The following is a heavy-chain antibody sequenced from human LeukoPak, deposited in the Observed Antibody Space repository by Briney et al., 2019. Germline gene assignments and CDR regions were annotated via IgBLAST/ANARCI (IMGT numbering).Heavy chain of an antibody. CDR2: IYHSGST. J-gene: IGHJ6*03. CDR1: GGSISSSNW. CDR3: ARLQGYYYYMDV. V-gene: IGHV4-4*02. Sequence: SETLSLTCAVSGGSISSSNWWSWVRHPPGKGLEGIGEIYHSGSTNYNPSLKSRVTISVDTSKNQFSLKLSSVTAADTAVYYCARLQGYYYYMDVWGKGTTVTVSS. D-gene: IGHD4-11*01.